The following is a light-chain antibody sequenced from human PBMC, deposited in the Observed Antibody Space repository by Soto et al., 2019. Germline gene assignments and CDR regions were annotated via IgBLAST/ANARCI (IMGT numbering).Light chain of an antibody. Sequence: DIQMTHSPSSLSASVGDRVTITCRASQSSSSYLNWYQQKPGKAPNXXIYAASTLQRGVPSRSSGSGAGTDCTLTSRSLQPEDFATDDCQQSYTTPLTFGGGTKVDIK. V-gene: IGKV1-39*01. J-gene: IGKJ4*01. CDR2: AAS. CDR1: QSSSSY. CDR3: QQSYTTPLT.